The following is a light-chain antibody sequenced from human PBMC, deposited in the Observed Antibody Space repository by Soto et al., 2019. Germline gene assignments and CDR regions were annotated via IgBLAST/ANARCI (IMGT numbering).Light chain of an antibody. CDR3: SSYTISNTLE. Sequence: QSALTQPASVSGSPGQSITISCTGTSNDVGGYNYVSWYQQHPGKAPKLTIYDVTHRPSGVSNRFSGSKSGNTASLTISGLQAEDEADYYCSSYTISNTLEIGGGTKLTVL. CDR2: DVT. J-gene: IGLJ2*01. V-gene: IGLV2-14*03. CDR1: SNDVGGYNY.